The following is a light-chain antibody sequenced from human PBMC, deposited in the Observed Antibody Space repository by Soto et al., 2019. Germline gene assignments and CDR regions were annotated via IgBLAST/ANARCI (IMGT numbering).Light chain of an antibody. CDR2: EVT. V-gene: IGLV2-8*01. J-gene: IGLJ3*02. CDR1: SSDVGAYKY. CDR3: TSYVGNDIWV. Sequence: QSALTQPPSASGSPGQSVTIXXXGXSSDVGAYKYVSWYQQYPGKAPKLMIYEVTKRPSGVPDRFSGSKSGNTASLTVSGLQAEDEADYYCTSYVGNDIWVFGGGTKLTVL.